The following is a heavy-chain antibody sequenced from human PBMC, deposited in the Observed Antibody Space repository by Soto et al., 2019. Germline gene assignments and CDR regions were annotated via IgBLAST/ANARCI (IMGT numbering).Heavy chain of an antibody. CDR1: GGSISSGGYS. V-gene: IGHV4-30-2*01. CDR3: AREDYSNSNYYYYGMDV. Sequence: QLQLQESGSGLVKPSQTLSLTCAVSGGSISSGGYSWSWIRQPPGKGLEWIGYIYHSGSTYYNPSLKSRVTRSVDRSKNQFSLKLSSVTAADTAVYYCAREDYSNSNYYYYGMDVWGQGTTVTVSS. D-gene: IGHD4-4*01. CDR2: IYHSGST. J-gene: IGHJ6*02.